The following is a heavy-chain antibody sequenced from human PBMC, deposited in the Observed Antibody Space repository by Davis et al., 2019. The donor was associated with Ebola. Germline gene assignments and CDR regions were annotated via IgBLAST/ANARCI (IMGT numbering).Heavy chain of an antibody. CDR1: GYSFTSYW. Sequence: GGSLRLSCKGSGYSFTSYWIGWVRQMPGKGLEWMGIIYPGDSDTRYSPSFQGQVTISADKSISTAYLQWSSLKASDTAMYYCARDSRWLVPGTYYYYGMDVWGQGTTVTVSS. V-gene: IGHV5-51*01. J-gene: IGHJ6*02. D-gene: IGHD6-19*01. CDR2: IYPGDSDT. CDR3: ARDSRWLVPGTYYYYGMDV.